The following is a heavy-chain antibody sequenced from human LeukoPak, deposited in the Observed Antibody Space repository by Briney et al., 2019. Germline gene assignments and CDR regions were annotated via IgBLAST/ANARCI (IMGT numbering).Heavy chain of an antibody. V-gene: IGHV4-59*01. CDR3: ARGTQNDYGDGNWFDP. CDR1: AGSISSYY. J-gene: IGHJ5*02. D-gene: IGHD4-17*01. CDR2: IYYSGST. Sequence: PSETLSLTCTVSAGSISSYYWSWIRQPPGKGLEWIGYIYYSGSTNYNPSLKSRVTISVDTSKNQFSLKLSSVTAADTAVYYCARGTQNDYGDGNWFDPWGQGTLVTVSS.